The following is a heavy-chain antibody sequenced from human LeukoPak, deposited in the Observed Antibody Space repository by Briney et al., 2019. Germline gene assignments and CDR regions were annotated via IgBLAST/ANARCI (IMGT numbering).Heavy chain of an antibody. J-gene: IGHJ4*02. CDR2: IYSGGST. CDR3: AREGAVAGTPPALDY. V-gene: IGHV3-66*01. Sequence: PGGSLRLSCAASGFTVSSNYMSWVRQAPGKGLEWVSVIYSGGSTYYADSVKGRFTISRDNSKNTLYLQMNSLRAEDTAVYYCAREGAVAGTPPALDYWGQGTLVTVSS. CDR1: GFTVSSNY. D-gene: IGHD6-19*01.